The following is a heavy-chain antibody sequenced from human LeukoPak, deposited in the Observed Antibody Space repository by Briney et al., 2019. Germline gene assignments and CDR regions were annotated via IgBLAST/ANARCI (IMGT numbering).Heavy chain of an antibody. D-gene: IGHD2-2*01. CDR3: ARDGCSSTSCYRSYYGMDV. CDR1: GFTFSSYS. V-gene: IGHV3-21*04. Sequence: PGGSLRLSCAASGFTFSSYSMNWVRQAPGKGLEWVSSISSSSSYIYYADSVKGRFTISRHNSKNTLYLQVNSLRAEDTAVYYCARDGCSSTSCYRSYYGMDVWGQGTTVTVSS. CDR2: ISSSSSYI. J-gene: IGHJ6*02.